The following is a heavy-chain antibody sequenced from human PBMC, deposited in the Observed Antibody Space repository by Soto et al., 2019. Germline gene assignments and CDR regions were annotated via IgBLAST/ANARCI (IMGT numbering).Heavy chain of an antibody. V-gene: IGHV1-46*03. CDR3: ATPNALYMRYYYYYMHV. CDR2: INPSGGST. D-gene: IGHD1-20*01. J-gene: IGHJ6*03. Sequence: ASVKVSCKASGYTFTSYYMHWVRQAPGQGLEWMGIINPSGGSTSYAQKFQGRVTMTRDTSTSTVYMELSSLRSEDTAVYYCATPNALYMRYYYYYMHVSFKGTTVTVSS. CDR1: GYTFTSYY.